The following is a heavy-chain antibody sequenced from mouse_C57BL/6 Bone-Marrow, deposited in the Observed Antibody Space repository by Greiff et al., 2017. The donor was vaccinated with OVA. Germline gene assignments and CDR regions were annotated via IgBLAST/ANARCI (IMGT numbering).Heavy chain of an antibody. J-gene: IGHJ3*01. V-gene: IGHV1-69*01. CDR2: IDPSDSYT. CDR3: AREGAWFAY. Sequence: VQLQQPGAELVMPGASVKLSCKASGYTFTSYWMHWVKQRPGQGLEWIGEIDPSDSYTNYNQKFKGKSTLTVDKSSSTAYMQLSSLTSEDSAVYYCAREGAWFAYWGQGTLVTVSA. D-gene: IGHD3-3*01. CDR1: GYTFTSYW.